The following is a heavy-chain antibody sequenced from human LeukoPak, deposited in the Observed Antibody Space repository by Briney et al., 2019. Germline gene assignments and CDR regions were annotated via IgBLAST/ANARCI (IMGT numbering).Heavy chain of an antibody. CDR2: IYYSGST. J-gene: IGHJ6*04. CDR3: ARSYGSGSSYGMDV. CDR1: GGSISSGGYY. D-gene: IGHD3-10*01. Sequence: SETLSLTCTVSGGSISSGGYYWSWIRQHPGKGLEWIGYIYYSGSTYYNPSLKSRVTISVDTSKNPFSLKLSSVTAADTAVYYCARSYGSGSSYGMDVWGKGTTVTVSS. V-gene: IGHV4-31*03.